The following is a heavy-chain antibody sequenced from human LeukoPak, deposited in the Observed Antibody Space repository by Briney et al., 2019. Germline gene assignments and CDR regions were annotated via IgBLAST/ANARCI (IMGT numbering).Heavy chain of an antibody. D-gene: IGHD1-26*01. Sequence: PGGSLRLSCAASGFTFSSYWMSWVRQASGKGLEWVANINQDGSGKYYVDSVKGRFTISRDNAKNSLYLQMNRLRAEDTAVYYCAIVVGACYFDLWVRGTLLTVSS. CDR3: AIVVGACYFDL. CDR2: INQDGSGK. V-gene: IGHV3-7*01. J-gene: IGHJ2*01. CDR1: GFTFSSYW.